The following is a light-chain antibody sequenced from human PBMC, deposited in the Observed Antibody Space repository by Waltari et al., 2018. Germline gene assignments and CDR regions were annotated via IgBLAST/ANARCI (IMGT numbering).Light chain of an antibody. Sequence: QSALTQPPSASGSPGQSVTISCTGTSSDVGGSNYVSWYQQHPGKAPKLMIYEVSKRASGVPGRGSGSKSGNTASLTVSGRQAEDEADYYCSSYAGSNNLVFGGGTKLTVL. CDR2: EVS. CDR1: SSDVGGSNY. V-gene: IGLV2-8*01. CDR3: SSYAGSNNLV. J-gene: IGLJ2*01.